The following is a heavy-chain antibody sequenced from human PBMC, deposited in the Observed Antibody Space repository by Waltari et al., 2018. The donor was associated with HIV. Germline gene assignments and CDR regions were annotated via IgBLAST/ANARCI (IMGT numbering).Heavy chain of an antibody. Sequence: EVQLLESGGGLVQPGGSLRLSCAASGFSFSNYGMSWVRQAPGRGVELVSSIGGIGATIYYADSVKGRFTISRDNSRNILYLQMNSLRAEDTALYFCAKLNTGSEDWGQGTLVTVSS. CDR3: AKLNTGSED. CDR1: GFSFSNYG. CDR2: IGGIGATI. J-gene: IGHJ4*02. V-gene: IGHV3-23*01. D-gene: IGHD3-10*01.